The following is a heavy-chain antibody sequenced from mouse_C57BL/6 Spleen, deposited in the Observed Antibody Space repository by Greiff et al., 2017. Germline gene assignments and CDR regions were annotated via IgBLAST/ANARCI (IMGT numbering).Heavy chain of an antibody. V-gene: IGHV5-17*01. CDR2: ISSGSSTI. CDR1: GFTFSDYG. Sequence: EVQGVESGGGLVKPGGSLKLSCAASGFTFSDYGLHWVRQAPEKGLEWVAYISSGSSTIYYADTVKGRFTISRDNAKNTLFLQMTSLRSEDTAMYYCASSYNYAMDYWGQGTSVTVSS. CDR3: ASSYNYAMDY. J-gene: IGHJ4*01. D-gene: IGHD1-1*01.